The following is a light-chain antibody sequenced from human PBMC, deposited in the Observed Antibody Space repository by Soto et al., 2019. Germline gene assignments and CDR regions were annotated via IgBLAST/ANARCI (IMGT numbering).Light chain of an antibody. CDR2: EVS. J-gene: IGLJ2*01. CDR3: TSYTSSSPVVV. Sequence: QSALTQPASVSGSPGQSITISCTGTSSDVGGYNYVSWYQQHPGKAPQLMIYEVSNRPSGVSDRFSGSKSGYTASLTISGLQAEDEADYYCTSYTSSSPVVVFGGGTKLTVL. CDR1: SSDVGGYNY. V-gene: IGLV2-14*01.